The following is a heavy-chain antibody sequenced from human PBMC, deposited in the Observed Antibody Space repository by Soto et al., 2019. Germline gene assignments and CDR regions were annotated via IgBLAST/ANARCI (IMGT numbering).Heavy chain of an antibody. D-gene: IGHD3-9*01. V-gene: IGHV2-5*02. CDR3: AVDILTGYYGVVGY. CDR2: IYWDDDK. J-gene: IGHJ4*02. CDR1: GFSLSTSGVG. Sequence: QTTLKESGPTLVKPTQTLTLTCTFSGFSLSTSGVGVGWIRQPPGKALEWLALIYWDDDKRYSPSLKSRLTITKDTSKNQVVLTMTNMDPVDTATYYCAVDILTGYYGVVGYWGQGTLVTVSS.